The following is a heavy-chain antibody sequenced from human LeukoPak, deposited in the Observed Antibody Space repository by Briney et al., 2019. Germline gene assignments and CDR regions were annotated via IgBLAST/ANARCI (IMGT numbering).Heavy chain of an antibody. CDR2: IRYDGSNK. V-gene: IGHV3-30*02. D-gene: IGHD2-2*01. CDR1: GFTFSSYG. J-gene: IGHJ3*02. Sequence: GGSLRLSCAASGFTFSSYGMHWVRQAPGKGLEWVAFIRYDGSNKYYADSVKGRFTISRDNSKNTLYLQMNSLRAEDTAVYYCARGREYQLNTPRGDAFDIWGQGTMVTVSS. CDR3: ARGREYQLNTPRGDAFDI.